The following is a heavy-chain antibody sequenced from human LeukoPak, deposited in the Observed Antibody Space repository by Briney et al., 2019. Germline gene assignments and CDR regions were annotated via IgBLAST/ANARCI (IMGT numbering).Heavy chain of an antibody. CDR2: IYSGGST. Sequence: GGSLSLSCAAAGFTVSSKYMSWVRQAPGKGLEWVAIIYSGGSTYYADSVKGRFTISRDNSKNTLYLQINSLRAEDTAVYYCARTEGGQQLVAFDIWGQGTMVTVSS. D-gene: IGHD6-13*01. V-gene: IGHV3-53*01. CDR1: GFTVSSKY. CDR3: ARTEGGQQLVAFDI. J-gene: IGHJ3*02.